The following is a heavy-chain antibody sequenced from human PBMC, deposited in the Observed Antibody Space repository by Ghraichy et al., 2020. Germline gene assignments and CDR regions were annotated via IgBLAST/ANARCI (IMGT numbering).Heavy chain of an antibody. J-gene: IGHJ3*02. D-gene: IGHD3-22*01. CDR1: WFAFAHLC. CDR2: MNPNSGNT. Sequence: ASVKVSCNQRWFAFAHLCIPFARFPTVRGLELKRWMNPNSGNTGYAQKFQGRVTMTRNTSISTAYMELSSLRSEDTAGYYWASCDRNSTGYYRICAFDIWGQGTMVTVSS. CDR3: ASCDRNSTGYYRICAFDI. V-gene: IGHV1-8*02.